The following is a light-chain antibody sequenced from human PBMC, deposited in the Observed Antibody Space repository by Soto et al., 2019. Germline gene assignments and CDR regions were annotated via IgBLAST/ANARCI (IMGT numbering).Light chain of an antibody. Sequence: DIVMTQSPDSLAVSLGGRATINCKSSRSVLHSSNNQNYLAWYQQKPRQSPKLLIYWASTREAVVPDRFSGSGSGTDFTLTINDLQAEDVAVYYCQQYYSAPYTFGQGSQVEIK. J-gene: IGKJ2*01. V-gene: IGKV4-1*01. CDR2: WAS. CDR3: QQYYSAPYT. CDR1: RSVLHSSNNQNY.